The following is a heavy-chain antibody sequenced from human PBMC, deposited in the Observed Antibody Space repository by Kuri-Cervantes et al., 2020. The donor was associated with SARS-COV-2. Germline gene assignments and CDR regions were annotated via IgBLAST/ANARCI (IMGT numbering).Heavy chain of an antibody. V-gene: IGHV3-11*01. CDR2: ISSSGSTI. J-gene: IGHJ3*02. Sequence: GESLKISCAASGFTFSDYYMSWIRQAPGKGLEWVSYISSSGSTIYYADSVKGRFTISRDNSKNTLYLQMNSLRAEDTAVYYCAKDREDIVVVPAAHSPDAFDIWGQGTMVTVSS. CDR3: AKDREDIVVVPAAHSPDAFDI. CDR1: GFTFSDYY. D-gene: IGHD2-2*01.